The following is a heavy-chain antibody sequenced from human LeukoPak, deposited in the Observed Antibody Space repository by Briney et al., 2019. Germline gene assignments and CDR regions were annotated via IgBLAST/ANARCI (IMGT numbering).Heavy chain of an antibody. Sequence: GGSLRLSCAASGFTFSSYGMHWVRQAPGKGLEWVAFIRYDGSNKYYADSVKGRFTISRDNAKNSLYLQMNSLRAEDTALYYCARVDIAAAGILNYFDYWGQGTLVTVSS. CDR3: ARVDIAAAGILNYFDY. J-gene: IGHJ4*02. D-gene: IGHD6-13*01. V-gene: IGHV3-30*02. CDR1: GFTFSSYG. CDR2: IRYDGSNK.